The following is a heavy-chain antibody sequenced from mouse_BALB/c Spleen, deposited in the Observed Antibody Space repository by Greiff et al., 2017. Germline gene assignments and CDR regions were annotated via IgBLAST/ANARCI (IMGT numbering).Heavy chain of an antibody. CDR3: ARGENFDY. CDR1: GFTFSSYA. V-gene: IGHV5-9-4*01. Sequence: EVQLVESGGGLVQPGGSLKLSCAASGFTFSSYAMSWVRQSPEKRLEWVAEISSGGSYTYYPDTVTGRFTISRDNAKNTLYLEMSSLRSEDTAMYYCARGENFDYWGQGTTLTVSS. J-gene: IGHJ2*01. CDR2: ISSGGSYT.